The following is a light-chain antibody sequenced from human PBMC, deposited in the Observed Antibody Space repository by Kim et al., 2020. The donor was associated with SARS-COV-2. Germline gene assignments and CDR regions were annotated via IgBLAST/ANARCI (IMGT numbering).Light chain of an antibody. Sequence: APGKTARSTCGGNNIGSKSVHWYQQTPGQAPVLVIYYDSDRPSGIPERFSGSNSGNTATLTISRVEAGDEADYYCQVWDSSSDHRVFGGGTQLTVL. CDR3: QVWDSSSDHRV. CDR2: YDS. V-gene: IGLV3-21*04. CDR1: NIGSKS. J-gene: IGLJ3*02.